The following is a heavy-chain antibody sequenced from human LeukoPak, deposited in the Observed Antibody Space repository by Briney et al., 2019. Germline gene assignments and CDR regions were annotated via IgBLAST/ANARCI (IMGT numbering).Heavy chain of an antibody. D-gene: IGHD2-15*01. Sequence: GGSLRLSCAASGFTFSSYGMTWVRQAPGKGLEWVSSISSTGGTTYYADSVKGRFTISRDNSKNTLYLQMNSLRAEDTAIYYCAKNGDRGAYCTGGTCYPYFYYYTDVWGKGTTVTI. CDR3: AKNGDRGAYCTGGTCYPYFYYYTDV. J-gene: IGHJ6*03. CDR2: ISSTGGTT. V-gene: IGHV3-23*01. CDR1: GFTFSSYG.